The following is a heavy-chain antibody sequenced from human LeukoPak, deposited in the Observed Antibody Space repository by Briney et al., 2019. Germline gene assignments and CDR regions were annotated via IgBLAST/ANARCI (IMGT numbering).Heavy chain of an antibody. J-gene: IGHJ4*02. CDR1: GFTVSTNY. CDR3: TTDPGDYEIY. V-gene: IGHV3-15*01. D-gene: IGHD4-17*01. Sequence: GGSLRLSCAASGFTVSTNYMSRVRQAPGQGLEWVGRIKNKVDGGTVDYAAPVKGRFTISRDDSKNTLFLQMNSLKTEDTAVYYCTTDPGDYEIYWGQGTLVTVSS. CDR2: IKNKVDGGTV.